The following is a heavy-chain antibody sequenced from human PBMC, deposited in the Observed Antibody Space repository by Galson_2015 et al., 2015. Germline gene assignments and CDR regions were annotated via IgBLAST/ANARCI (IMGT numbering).Heavy chain of an antibody. D-gene: IGHD4-17*01. CDR3: ARGGIRSAGDYMNGVFY. CDR2: ISHDGNNR. V-gene: IGHV3-30-3*01. J-gene: IGHJ4*02. CDR1: GFTLGSYA. Sequence: SLRLSCAASGFTLGSYAMHWVRQVPGKGLEWVAVISHDGNNRYYADSTEGRFTISRDNSKNTLYVQMNNLKPDDTGIYYCARGGIRSAGDYMNGVFYWGQGSLVTVSS.